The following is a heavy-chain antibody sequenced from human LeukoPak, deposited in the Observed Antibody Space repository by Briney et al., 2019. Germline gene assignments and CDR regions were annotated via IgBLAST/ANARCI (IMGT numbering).Heavy chain of an antibody. Sequence: GGSLRLSCAASGFTFFSYEMNWVRQAPGKGLEWVSSISSSSSYIYYADSVKGRFTISRDNAKNSLYLQMNSLRAEDTAVYYCAAEGRVPNDYWGQGTLVTVSS. V-gene: IGHV3-21*01. CDR1: GFTFFSYE. CDR2: ISSSSSYI. J-gene: IGHJ4*02. D-gene: IGHD3-10*01. CDR3: AAEGRVPNDY.